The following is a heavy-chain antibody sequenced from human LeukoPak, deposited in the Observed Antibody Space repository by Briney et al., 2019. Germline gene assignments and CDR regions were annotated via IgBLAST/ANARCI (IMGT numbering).Heavy chain of an antibody. D-gene: IGHD3-22*01. CDR2: IYYSGST. V-gene: IGHV4-59*01. CDR1: GGSISSYY. J-gene: IGHJ4*02. CDR3: ARWDYYDSSGHLDY. Sequence: SETLSLTCTVSGGSISSYYWSWLRQPPGKGLEWIGYIYYSGSTNYNPSLKSRVTISVDTSKNQFSLKLSSVTAADTAVYYCARWDYYDSSGHLDYWGQGTLVTVSS.